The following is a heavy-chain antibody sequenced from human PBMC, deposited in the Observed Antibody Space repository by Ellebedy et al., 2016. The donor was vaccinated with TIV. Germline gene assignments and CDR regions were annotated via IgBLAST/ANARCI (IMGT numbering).Heavy chain of an antibody. CDR3: APTRRYCSSTSCYLGWFDP. CDR2: IYYSGSA. J-gene: IGHJ5*02. V-gene: IGHV4-39*02. CDR1: GGSISSSTYY. D-gene: IGHD2-2*01. Sequence: SETLSLTCTVSGGSISSSTYYWGWIRQPPGKGLEWIGSIYYSGSAYYNPSLKSRITISVDTSKNHFSLKLSSVTAADTAVYYCAPTRRYCSSTSCYLGWFDPWGQGTLVTVSS.